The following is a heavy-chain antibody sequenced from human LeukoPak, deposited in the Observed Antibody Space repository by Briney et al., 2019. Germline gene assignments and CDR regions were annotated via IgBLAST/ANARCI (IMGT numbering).Heavy chain of an antibody. CDR1: GFTFSNYW. CDR2: IKQDGSEK. CDR3: ARTEDGWFDY. D-gene: IGHD4-17*01. V-gene: IGHV3-7*03. Sequence: PGGSLRLSCAASGFTFSNYWMSWVRQAPGKGLEWVANIKQDGSEKYYVDSVKGRFTISRDNAKNSLYLQMNSLRAEDTAVYYCARTEDGWFDYWGQGTLVTVSS. J-gene: IGHJ4*02.